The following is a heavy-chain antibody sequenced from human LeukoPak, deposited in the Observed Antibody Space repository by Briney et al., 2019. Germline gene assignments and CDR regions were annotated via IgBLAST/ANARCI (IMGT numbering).Heavy chain of an antibody. J-gene: IGHJ4*02. D-gene: IGHD6-19*01. Sequence: PGGSLRLSCAASGFTFSSYAMSWVRQAPGKGLEWDSAISGSDGSTYYADSVKGRFTISRDNSKNTLYLQMNSLRAEDTAVYYCARKGKEQWLVRAAFDYWGQGTLVTVSS. CDR1: GFTFSSYA. CDR3: ARKGKEQWLVRAAFDY. CDR2: ISGSDGST. V-gene: IGHV3-23*01.